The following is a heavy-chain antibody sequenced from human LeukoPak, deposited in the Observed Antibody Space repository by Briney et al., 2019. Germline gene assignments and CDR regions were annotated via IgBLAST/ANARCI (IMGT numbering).Heavy chain of an antibody. D-gene: IGHD2-15*01. J-gene: IGHJ4*02. Sequence: GGSLRLSCAASGFTVSSDYMSWVRQAPRKGLEWVSVIYSGGTTYYADSVKGRFTISRGTSKSTLYLQMNSLRAEDTAVYYCARGTPTVSAGYYWGQGTLVTVSS. CDR1: GFTVSSDY. CDR2: IYSGGTT. V-gene: IGHV3-53*01. CDR3: ARGTPTVSAGYY.